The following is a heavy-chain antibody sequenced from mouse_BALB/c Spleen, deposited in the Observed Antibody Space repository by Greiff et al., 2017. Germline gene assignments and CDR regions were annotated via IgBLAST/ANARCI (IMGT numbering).Heavy chain of an antibody. CDR2: IDPENGDT. CDR3: NAFITTEEDY. J-gene: IGHJ4*01. D-gene: IGHD1-1*01. V-gene: IGHV14-4*02. CDR1: GFNIKDYY. Sequence: EVQRVESGAELVRSGASVKLSCTASGFNIKDYYMHWVKQRPEQGLEWIGWIDPENGDTEYAPKFQGKATMTADTSSNTAYLQLSSLTSEDTAVYYCNAFITTEEDYWGQGTSVTVSS.